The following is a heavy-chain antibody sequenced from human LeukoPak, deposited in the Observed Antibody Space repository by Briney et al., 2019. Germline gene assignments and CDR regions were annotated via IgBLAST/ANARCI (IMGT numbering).Heavy chain of an antibody. D-gene: IGHD2-8*01. CDR1: GGSISSSNW. Sequence: SETLPLTCAVSGGSISSSNWWSWVRQPPGKGLEWIGEIYHSGSTNYNPSLKSRVTISVDKSKNQFSLKLSSVTAADTAVYYCARDTAMYRAFDIWGQGTMVTVSS. CDR2: IYHSGST. J-gene: IGHJ3*02. CDR3: ARDTAMYRAFDI. V-gene: IGHV4-4*02.